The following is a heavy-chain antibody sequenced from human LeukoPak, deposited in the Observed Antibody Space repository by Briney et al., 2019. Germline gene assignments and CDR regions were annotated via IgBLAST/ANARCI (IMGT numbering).Heavy chain of an antibody. J-gene: IGHJ5*02. Sequence: PSETLSLTCTVSGGSISSSSYYWGWIRQPPGKGLEWIGSIYYSGSTCYNPSLKSRVTISVDTSKNQFSLKLSSVTAADTAVYYCARYGSGSFRKNWFDPWGQGTLVTVSS. CDR3: ARYGSGSFRKNWFDP. CDR2: IYYSGST. D-gene: IGHD3-10*01. CDR1: GGSISSSSYY. V-gene: IGHV4-39*07.